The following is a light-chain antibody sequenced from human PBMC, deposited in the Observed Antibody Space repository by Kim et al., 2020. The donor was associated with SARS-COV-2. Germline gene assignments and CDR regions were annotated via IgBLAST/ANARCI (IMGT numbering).Light chain of an antibody. CDR1: QSVDSNY. CDR3: QQYGSLPYT. CDR2: VAS. V-gene: IGKV3-20*01. J-gene: IGKJ2*01. Sequence: EIVLTQSPGTLSLSPGERATLSCRASQSVDSNYLAWFQQKPGQAPRLLIYVASSRATGIPDRFSGSGSGTDFTLTTSRLEPEDFAVYYCQQYGSLPYTFGQGTKLEI.